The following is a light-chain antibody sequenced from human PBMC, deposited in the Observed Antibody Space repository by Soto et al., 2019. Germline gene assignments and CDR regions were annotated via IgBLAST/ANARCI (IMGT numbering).Light chain of an antibody. CDR1: QHIRND. V-gene: IGKV1-6*01. CDR2: SSS. CDR3: LQDYAFPWT. J-gene: IGKJ1*01. Sequence: AIRMTQSPSSLSASVGDRVTITCRASQHIRNDLGWYQQKPGRAPKLLIYSSSTLQSGVPSRFHGSGSGTDFTLSISSLQPEDFATYYCLQDYAFPWTFGQGTNVEVK.